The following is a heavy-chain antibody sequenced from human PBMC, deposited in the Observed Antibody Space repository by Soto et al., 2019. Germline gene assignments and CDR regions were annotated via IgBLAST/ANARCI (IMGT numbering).Heavy chain of an antibody. D-gene: IGHD2-15*01. CDR2: IWYDGSNK. CDR3: ARDVCGGSCYSRFDP. CDR1: GFTFSSYG. V-gene: IGHV3-33*01. Sequence: GGSLRLSCAASGFTFSSYGMHWVRQAPGKGLEWVAVIWYDGSNKYYADSVKGRFTISRDNSKNTLYLQMNSLRAEDTAVYYWARDVCGGSCYSRFDPWGQGTLVTVSS. J-gene: IGHJ5*02.